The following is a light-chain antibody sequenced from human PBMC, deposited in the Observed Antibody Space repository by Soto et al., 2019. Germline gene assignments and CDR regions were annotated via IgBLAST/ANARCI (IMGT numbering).Light chain of an antibody. CDR2: GVT. J-gene: IGLJ2*01. CDR3: SSYTGANTVI. CDR1: SSDVGGYDY. Sequence: QSALTQPASVSGSPGQSITISCTGTSSDVGGYDYVSWYLQHPGEAPKLMIYGVTSRPSGVSNRFSGSKSGSTASLTIFGLQTDDEGDYHCSSYTGANTVIFGGGTKLTVL. V-gene: IGLV2-14*01.